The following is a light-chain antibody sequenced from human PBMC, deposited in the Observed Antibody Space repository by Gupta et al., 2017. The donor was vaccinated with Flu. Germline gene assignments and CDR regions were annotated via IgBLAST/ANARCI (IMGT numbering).Light chain of an antibody. J-gene: IGKJ1*01. CDR1: QRINTY. Sequence: PSSLSASVGDRVTITCRANQRINTYLNWYQQHPGRAPKLLIYSASNVQSGVPSRFSGRGSGTDFALTISRRQPEDFATYYCQQRDCSPNAFGQGTKVDVK. CDR3: QQRDCSPNA. CDR2: SAS. V-gene: IGKV1-39*01.